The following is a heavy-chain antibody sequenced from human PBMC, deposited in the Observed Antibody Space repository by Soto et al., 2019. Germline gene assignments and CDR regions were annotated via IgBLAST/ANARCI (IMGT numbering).Heavy chain of an antibody. V-gene: IGHV3-23*01. CDR2: ISGSGGST. CDR3: AKDRVNHNSVWDPFDI. J-gene: IGHJ3*02. D-gene: IGHD1-20*01. CDR1: GFTFSSYA. Sequence: GGSLRLSCAASGFTFSSYAMSWVRQAPGKGLEWVSAISGSGGSTHYADSVKGRFTISRDNSKNTLFLQMNSLRAEDTAVYYCAKDRVNHNSVWDPFDIWGQGTMVTVSS.